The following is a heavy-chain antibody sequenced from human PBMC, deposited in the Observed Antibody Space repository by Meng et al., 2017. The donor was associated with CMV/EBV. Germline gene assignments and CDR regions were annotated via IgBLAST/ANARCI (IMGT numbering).Heavy chain of an antibody. CDR2: INPSGGST. V-gene: IGHV1-46*01. CDR3: ARSPYYYGMDV. Sequence: ASVKVSCKASGYTFTSYYMHWVRQAPGQGREWMGIINPSGGSTSYAQKFQGRVTMTRDTSTSTVYMEQSSRRSEDTAVYYCARSPYYYGMDVWGQGTTVTVSS. J-gene: IGHJ6*02. CDR1: GYTFTSYY.